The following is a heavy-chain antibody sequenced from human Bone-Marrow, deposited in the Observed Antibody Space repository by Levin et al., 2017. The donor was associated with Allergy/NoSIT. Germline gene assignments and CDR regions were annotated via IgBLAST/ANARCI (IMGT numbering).Heavy chain of an antibody. D-gene: IGHD3-3*02. CDR3: AKDLHFWSAADS. Sequence: PGGSLRLSCAASGFSLSTNAMSWVRQAPGKGLEWVSGIGSLAGRTHYADSVKGRFTISRDNSKNTLYLQMNSLRVEDTALYYCAKDLHFWSAADSWGQGTLVTVSS. CDR1: GFSLSTNA. J-gene: IGHJ4*02. V-gene: IGHV3-23*01. CDR2: IGSLAGRT.